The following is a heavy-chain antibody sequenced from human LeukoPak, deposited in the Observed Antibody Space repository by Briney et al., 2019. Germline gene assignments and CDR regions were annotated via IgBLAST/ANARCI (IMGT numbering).Heavy chain of an antibody. CDR2: INPNSGGT. CDR1: GYTFTGYY. Sequence: ASVKVSCKASGYTFTGYYMHWVRQAPGQGLEWMGWINPNSGGTYYAQKFQGRVTMTRDTSIGTAYMELSRLRSDDTAVYYCAREWVYCSGGSCYSAPYFDYWGQGTLVTVSS. V-gene: IGHV1-2*02. J-gene: IGHJ4*02. CDR3: AREWVYCSGGSCYSAPYFDY. D-gene: IGHD2-15*01.